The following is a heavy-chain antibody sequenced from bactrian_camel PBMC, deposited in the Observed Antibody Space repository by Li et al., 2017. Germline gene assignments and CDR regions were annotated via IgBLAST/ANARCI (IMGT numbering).Heavy chain of an antibody. D-gene: IGHD2*01. CDR1: HDIYSGNT. CDR2: IQTGT. V-gene: IGHV3S53*01. Sequence: VQLVESGGGSVQAGGSLRLSCAASHDIYSGNTLGWFRQAPGKEREGIAAIQTGTLYAESVKGRFTISRDDVKNMVYLEMNDLKPEDTAMYYCAARGPYCYTKLSVRDFTYWGQGTQVTVS. J-gene: IGHJ6*01. CDR3: AARGPYCYTKLSVRDFTY.